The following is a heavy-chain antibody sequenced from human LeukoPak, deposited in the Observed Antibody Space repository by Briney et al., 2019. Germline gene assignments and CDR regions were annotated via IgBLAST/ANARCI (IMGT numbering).Heavy chain of an antibody. V-gene: IGHV3-9*01. D-gene: IGHD2-2*01. Sequence: GGSLRLSCAASGFTFDDYAMHWVRQAPGKGLEWVSGISWNSGSIGYADSVKGRFTISRDNAKNSLYLQMNSLRAEDTAVYYCAKRAAAIYFDYWGQGTLVTVSS. CDR3: AKRAAAIYFDY. J-gene: IGHJ4*02. CDR2: ISWNSGSI. CDR1: GFTFDDYA.